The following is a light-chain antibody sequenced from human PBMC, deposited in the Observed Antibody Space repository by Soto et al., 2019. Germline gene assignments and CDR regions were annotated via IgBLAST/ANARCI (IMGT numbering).Light chain of an antibody. CDR1: QSVSTSY. CDR3: QRYGSSPSWT. Sequence: EIVLTQSPGTLSLSPGDRSTPSCMAIQSVSTSYLAWYQQKPGQAPRLLIYGASSRATGIPDRFSGSGSGTDFTLTINRLEPEDFAVYYCQRYGSSPSWTVGPGTKVDIK. V-gene: IGKV3-20*01. J-gene: IGKJ1*01. CDR2: GAS.